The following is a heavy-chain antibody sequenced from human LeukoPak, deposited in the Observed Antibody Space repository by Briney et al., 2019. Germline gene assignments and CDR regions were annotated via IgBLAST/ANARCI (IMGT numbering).Heavy chain of an antibody. V-gene: IGHV3-74*01. D-gene: IGHD6-13*01. Sequence: GGSLRLSCAASGFTFTRYWMHWVRQPPGKGLVWVSRINPEGSGTGYADSVKGRFTISRDNAKNTLYLQMNSLRAEDTAVYYCARGASVAAAGASPWGRGTLVTVSS. J-gene: IGHJ1*01. CDR3: ARGASVAAAGASP. CDR1: GFTFTRYW. CDR2: INPEGSGT.